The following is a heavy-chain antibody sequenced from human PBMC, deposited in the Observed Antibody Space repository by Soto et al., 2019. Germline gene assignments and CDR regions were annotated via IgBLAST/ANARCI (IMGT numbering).Heavy chain of an antibody. CDR3: ANREFFTSSGWHSYYFDY. CDR2: ISYDGSNK. CDR1: GFTFSSYG. J-gene: IGHJ4*02. V-gene: IGHV3-30*18. Sequence: QPGGSLRLSCAASGFTFSSYGMHWVRQAPGKGLEWVAVISYDGSNKYYADSVKGRFTISRNNSKNTLYLQMNSLRAEDTAVYYCANREFFTSSGWHSYYFDYWGQGTLVTVSS. D-gene: IGHD6-25*01.